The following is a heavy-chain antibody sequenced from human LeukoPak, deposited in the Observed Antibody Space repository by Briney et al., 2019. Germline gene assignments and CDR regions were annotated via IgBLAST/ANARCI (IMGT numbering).Heavy chain of an antibody. J-gene: IGHJ4*02. Sequence: PGGSLRLSCAVSGFNFSSYSMNWVRQAPGMGLEWVASITSSGSKMYYADVVKGRFAISRDIPRNSLYLQMNSLRAEDTAVYFCARGFSYEIDYWGQGTLVTVSS. CDR2: ITSSGSKM. CDR3: ARGFSYEIDY. CDR1: GFNFSSYS. V-gene: IGHV3-21*01. D-gene: IGHD5-18*01.